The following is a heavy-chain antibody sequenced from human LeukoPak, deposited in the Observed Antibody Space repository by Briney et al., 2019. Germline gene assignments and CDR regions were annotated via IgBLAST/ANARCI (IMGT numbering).Heavy chain of an antibody. CDR2: IYYSGST. CDR1: GGSISSSSYY. V-gene: IGHV4-39*07. J-gene: IGHJ4*02. CDR3: AREPLNWNGECYNQGFDY. D-gene: IGHD2-8*01. Sequence: SETLSLTCTVSGGSISSSSYYWGWIRQPPGKGLEWIGSIYYSGSTYYNPSLKSRVTISVDTSKNQFSLKLSSVTAADTAVYYCAREPLNWNGECYNQGFDYWGQGTLVTVSS.